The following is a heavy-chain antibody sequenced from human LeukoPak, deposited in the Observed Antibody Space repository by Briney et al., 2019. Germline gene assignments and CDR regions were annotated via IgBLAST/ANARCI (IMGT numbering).Heavy chain of an antibody. Sequence: PGGSLRLSCAGSGFTFSSYSMNWVRQAPGEGLEWVSSISSSSSYIYYADSVKGRFTISRDNARNSLYLQMNSLRAEDTAVYYCARDRGGYSSPQNWFDPWGQGTLVTDSS. J-gene: IGHJ5*02. CDR3: ARDRGGYSSPQNWFDP. CDR1: GFTFSSYS. CDR2: ISSSSSYI. D-gene: IGHD6-13*01. V-gene: IGHV3-21*01.